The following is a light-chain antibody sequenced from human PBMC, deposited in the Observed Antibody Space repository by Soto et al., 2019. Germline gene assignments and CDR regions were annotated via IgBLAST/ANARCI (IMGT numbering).Light chain of an antibody. Sequence: IVLTQSPAILALSPGYRSTLSCNASQSVSSSYLAWYQQKPGQAPRLIIYGASIRATGIPDRFSGSGSGTDFTLTISRLEPEDFAVYYCQQYGSSPLTFGGGTKVDIK. CDR2: GAS. J-gene: IGKJ4*01. CDR1: QSVSSSY. V-gene: IGKV3-20*01. CDR3: QQYGSSPLT.